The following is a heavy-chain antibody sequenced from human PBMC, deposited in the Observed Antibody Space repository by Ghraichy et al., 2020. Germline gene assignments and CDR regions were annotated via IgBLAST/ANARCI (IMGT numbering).Heavy chain of an antibody. CDR3: ARDKNSLDVFDI. CDR2: ISGSGDGT. J-gene: IGHJ3*02. CDR1: GFTFSNYA. Sequence: GGSLRLSCAASGFTFSNYALTWVRQAPGKGLEWVSAISGSGDGTHYADSVKGRFTISRDNSKNTLYLQMNSLIADDAALYYCARDKNSLDVFDIWGQGTMVTVSS. D-gene: IGHD4-23*01. V-gene: IGHV3-23*01.